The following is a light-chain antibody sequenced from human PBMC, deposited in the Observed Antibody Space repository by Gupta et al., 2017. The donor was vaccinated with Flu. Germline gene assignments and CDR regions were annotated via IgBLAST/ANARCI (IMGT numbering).Light chain of an antibody. J-gene: IGLJ1*01. CDR2: EVS. CDR3: SLYTTSDTYV. V-gene: IGLV2-18*01. Sequence: QSALTQPPSLSGSPGQSVSISCTATSSDVGNYNRFSWYQQPLGTAPKLMIYEVSNRPSGVPDRFSGSKSGNTASLTISGLRDEDEADYYCSLYTTSDTYVFGSGTKVTVL. CDR1: SSDVGNYNR.